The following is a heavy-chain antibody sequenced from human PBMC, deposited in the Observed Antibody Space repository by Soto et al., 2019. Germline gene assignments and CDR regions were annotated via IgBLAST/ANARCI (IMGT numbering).Heavy chain of an antibody. CDR1: GDSGTSVNYY. CDR3: AMIPVDTFDY. D-gene: IGHD5-18*01. Sequence: PSEPLSLTCTVSGDSGTSVNYYWSWIRQPPGKGLEWIGHIYYSGSTNYSPSLKSRVTISLDTPNNQFSLKVTSVTAADTAVYYCAMIPVDTFDYWGQGTLVTVSS. V-gene: IGHV4-61*01. CDR2: IYYSGST. J-gene: IGHJ4*02.